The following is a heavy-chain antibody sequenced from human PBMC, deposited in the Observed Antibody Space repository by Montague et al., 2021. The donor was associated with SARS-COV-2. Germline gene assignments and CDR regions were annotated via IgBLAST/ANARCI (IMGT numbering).Heavy chain of an antibody. D-gene: IGHD2-15*01. CDR2: IYYSGST. V-gene: IGHV4-61*08. J-gene: IGHJ4*02. CDR1: GGSISSGGYY. Sequence: SETLSLTCIVSGGSISSGGYYWSWIRQHPGKGLEWIGYIYYSGSTNYNPSLKSRVTISVDTSKNQFSLKVNSVTAADTAVYYCARHYSATLPAVYWGQGTLVTVSS. CDR3: ARHYSATLPAVY.